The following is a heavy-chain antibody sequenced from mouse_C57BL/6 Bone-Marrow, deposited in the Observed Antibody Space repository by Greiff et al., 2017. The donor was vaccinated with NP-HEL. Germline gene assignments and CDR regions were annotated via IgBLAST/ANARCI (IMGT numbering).Heavy chain of an antibody. J-gene: IGHJ2*01. V-gene: IGHV1-69*01. D-gene: IGHD3-3*01. Sequence: QVQLQQPGAELVMPGASVKLSCKASGYTFTSYWMHWVKQRPGQGLEWIGEIDPSDSYTNYNQKFKGKSTLTVDKSSSTAYMQLSSLTSEDSAVYYCAREGVLGWDYFDYWGQGTTLTVSS. CDR2: IDPSDSYT. CDR3: AREGVLGWDYFDY. CDR1: GYTFTSYW.